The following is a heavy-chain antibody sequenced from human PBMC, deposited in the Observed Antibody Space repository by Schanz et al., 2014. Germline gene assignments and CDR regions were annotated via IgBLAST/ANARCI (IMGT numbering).Heavy chain of an antibody. CDR3: ARGRVLES. D-gene: IGHD1-1*01. V-gene: IGHV3-23*01. CDR2: ISGGGGTT. J-gene: IGHJ5*02. Sequence: EVQLLESGGGLVQPGGSLRLSCATSGFSFSDHAMDWVRQAAGKGLEWVSAISGGGGTTYYADSVKGRFTISRDNAKNSLFLQMNSLRPEDTAVYYCARGRVLESWGQGTLVTVSS. CDR1: GFSFSDHA.